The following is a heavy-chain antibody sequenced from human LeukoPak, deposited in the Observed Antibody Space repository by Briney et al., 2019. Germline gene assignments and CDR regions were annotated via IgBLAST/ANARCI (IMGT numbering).Heavy chain of an antibody. CDR2: IIPILGIA. D-gene: IGHD5-18*01. V-gene: IGHV1-69*04. Sequence: SVKVSCKASAGTFSSYAISWVRQAPGQGLEWMGRIIPILGIANYAQKFQGRVTITADKSTSTAYMELSSLRSEDTAVYYCARVVGYSYGYFDYWGQGTLVTVTS. CDR3: ARVVGYSYGYFDY. J-gene: IGHJ4*02. CDR1: AGTFSSYA.